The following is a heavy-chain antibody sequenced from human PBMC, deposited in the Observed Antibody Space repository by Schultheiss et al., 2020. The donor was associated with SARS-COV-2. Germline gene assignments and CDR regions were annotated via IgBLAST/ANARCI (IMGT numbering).Heavy chain of an antibody. Sequence: GGSLRLSCAASGFIFSSYGMHWVRQAPGKGLEWMAITSYDGTNKYYADSVKGRFTISRDNSRNTLSLQMNSLRTEDTAVYYCAKEVLEVAGRHYGMDVWGQGTTVTVSS. D-gene: IGHD6-19*01. CDR3: AKEVLEVAGRHYGMDV. J-gene: IGHJ6*02. V-gene: IGHV3-30*18. CDR2: TSYDGTNK. CDR1: GFIFSSYG.